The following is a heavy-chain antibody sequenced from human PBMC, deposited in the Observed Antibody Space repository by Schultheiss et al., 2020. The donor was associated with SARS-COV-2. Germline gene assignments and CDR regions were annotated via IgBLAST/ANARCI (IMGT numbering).Heavy chain of an antibody. CDR2: ISWDGGST. CDR1: GFTFDDYA. V-gene: IGHV3-43D*03. CDR3: ARDHYYDSSAPPSFDY. D-gene: IGHD3-22*01. Sequence: GGSLRLSCAASGFTFDDYAMHWVRQAPGKGLEWVSLISWDGGSTYYADSVKGRFTISRDNAKNSLYLQMNSLRAEDTAVYYCARDHYYDSSAPPSFDYWGQGTLVTVSS. J-gene: IGHJ4*02.